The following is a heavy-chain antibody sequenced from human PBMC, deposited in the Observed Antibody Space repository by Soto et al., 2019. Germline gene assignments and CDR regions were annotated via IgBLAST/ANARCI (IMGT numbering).Heavy chain of an antibody. CDR2: ISGSGGST. J-gene: IGHJ6*03. Sequence: GGSLRLSCAASGFTFSSYAMSWVRQAPGKGLEWVSAISGSGGSTYYADSVKGRFTISRDNSKNTLYLQMNSLRAEDTAVYYCAKDRGSAAGPYYYYYMDVWGKGTTVTVSS. D-gene: IGHD6-13*01. CDR1: GFTFSSYA. V-gene: IGHV3-23*01. CDR3: AKDRGSAAGPYYYYYMDV.